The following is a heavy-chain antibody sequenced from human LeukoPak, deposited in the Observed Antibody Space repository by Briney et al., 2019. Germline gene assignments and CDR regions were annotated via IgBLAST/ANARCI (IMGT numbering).Heavy chain of an antibody. Sequence: GGSLRLSCTASGFAFSSYWMSWVRQAPGKGLEGVANIKQDGSEKYYVDSVKGRFTVSRDNAKNSLYLQMNSLRDEDTAVYYCAKDGDNDSIPPFDYWGQGNLVTVSS. J-gene: IGHJ4*02. CDR3: AKDGDNDSIPPFDY. CDR2: IKQDGSEK. CDR1: GFAFSSYW. D-gene: IGHD7-27*01. V-gene: IGHV3-7*03.